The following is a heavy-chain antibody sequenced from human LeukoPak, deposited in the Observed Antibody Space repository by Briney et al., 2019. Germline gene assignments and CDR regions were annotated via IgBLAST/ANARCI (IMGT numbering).Heavy chain of an antibody. CDR2: INSDGSAT. V-gene: IGHV3-74*01. Sequence: AGGSLRLSCVASGFTLSSYWMHWVRQARGKGLVWVSRINSDGSATSYADSVMVRFTISRDSAKNTLYLQMNSLRPEDTAVYYCARGNKWSFDSWGQGALVTVSS. CDR1: GFTLSSYW. J-gene: IGHJ4*02. D-gene: IGHD2-15*01. CDR3: ARGNKWSFDS.